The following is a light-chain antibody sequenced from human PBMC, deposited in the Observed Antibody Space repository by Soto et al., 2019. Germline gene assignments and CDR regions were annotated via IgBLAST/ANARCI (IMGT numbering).Light chain of an antibody. V-gene: IGKV1-39*01. CDR2: AAS. CDR1: QSISSY. Sequence: DIQMSPSASSLSASVGDRVTITCRASQSISSYLNWYQQKPGKAPKVLIYAASSLQSGVPSRFSGSGSGTDFTLTISSLQPEDFATYYCQQSYSNPRTFGQGTKVEIK. CDR3: QQSYSNPRT. J-gene: IGKJ1*01.